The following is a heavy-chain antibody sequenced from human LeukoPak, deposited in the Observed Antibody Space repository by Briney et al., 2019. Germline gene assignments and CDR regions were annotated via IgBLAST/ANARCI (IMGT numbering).Heavy chain of an antibody. D-gene: IGHD4-17*01. J-gene: IGHJ4*02. Sequence: SETLSLTCAVSGDSISSTNWWNWVRQPPGKGLEWIGEIDHRGNTNYNPSLKSRVSISADKSKNQFSLKLSSVTAADTAVYYCARGYGPGYWGQGTLVPVSA. CDR2: IDHRGNT. CDR1: GDSISSTNW. CDR3: ARGYGPGY. V-gene: IGHV4-4*02.